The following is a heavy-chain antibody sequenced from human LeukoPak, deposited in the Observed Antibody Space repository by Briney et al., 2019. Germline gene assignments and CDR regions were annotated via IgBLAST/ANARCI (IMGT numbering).Heavy chain of an antibody. CDR2: ISSSSSYI. J-gene: IGHJ3*02. Sequence: GGSLRLSCAASGFTFSSSAMSWVRQAPGKGLEWVSSISSSSSYIYYADSVKGRFTISRDNAKNSLYLQMNSLRAEDTAVYYCARGAYDILTGYWASAFDIWGQGTMVTVSS. CDR3: ARGAYDILTGYWASAFDI. V-gene: IGHV3-21*01. CDR1: GFTFSSSA. D-gene: IGHD3-9*01.